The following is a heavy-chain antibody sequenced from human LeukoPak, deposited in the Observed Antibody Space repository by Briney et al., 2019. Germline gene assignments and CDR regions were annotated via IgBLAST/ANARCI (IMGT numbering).Heavy chain of an antibody. D-gene: IGHD3-9*01. Sequence: ASVKVSCKVSGYTLTELSMHWVRQAPGKGLEWMGGFDPEDGETIYAQKFQGRVTMTEDTSTDTAYMELSSLRSEDTAVYYCATGPRGDLRYFDWLLYYWGQGTLVTVSS. CDR2: FDPEDGET. V-gene: IGHV1-24*01. CDR1: GYTLTELS. CDR3: ATGPRGDLRYFDWLLYY. J-gene: IGHJ4*02.